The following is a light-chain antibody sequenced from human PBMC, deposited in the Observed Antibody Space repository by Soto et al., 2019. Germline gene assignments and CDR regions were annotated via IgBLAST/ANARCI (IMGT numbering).Light chain of an antibody. J-gene: IGLJ2*01. CDR3: MSYAGSKKV. CDR2: EVS. Sequence: QSALTQPPSASGSPGQSVTISCTGTSSDVGGYNYVSWYQQHPGKAPKLMIYEVSKRPSGVPDRFSGSKSGNTASLTVSGLQAEDEADYYCMSYAGSKKVFGGGTKLTVL. V-gene: IGLV2-8*01. CDR1: SSDVGGYNY.